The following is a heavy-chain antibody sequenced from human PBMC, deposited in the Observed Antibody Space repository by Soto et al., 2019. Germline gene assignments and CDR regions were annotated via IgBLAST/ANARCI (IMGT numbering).Heavy chain of an antibody. CDR1: GLNFDDFA. Sequence: SLRLSWVGTGLNFDDFAMHWVRQAPGKGLEWVSGITWNSRVLAYVDSVKGRFTISRDNSRNTLFLQMNSLRTEDTAVYYCAKGSSSVYYYYYGIDVWGQGTTVTVSS. CDR3: AKGSSSVYYYYYGIDV. CDR2: ITWNSRVL. J-gene: IGHJ6*02. V-gene: IGHV3-9*01. D-gene: IGHD6-6*01.